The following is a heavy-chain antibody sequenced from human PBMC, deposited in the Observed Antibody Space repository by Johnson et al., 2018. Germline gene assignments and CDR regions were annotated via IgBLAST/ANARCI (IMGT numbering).Heavy chain of an antibody. CDR3: AGEAGRGGTGLVAFGS. D-gene: IGHD3/OR15-3a*01. Sequence: QVQLQESGPGLVKPSETLSLTCTVSGGSISSYYWSWIRQPPGKGLEWIGYIYYSGSTNYNPSVKSRVTISVDTSKNQFSLQLSSVTAAGTAGDYCAGEAGRGGTGLVAFGSWGQGTMVTVSS. CDR1: GGSISSYY. CDR2: IYYSGST. J-gene: IGHJ3*02. V-gene: IGHV4-59*01.